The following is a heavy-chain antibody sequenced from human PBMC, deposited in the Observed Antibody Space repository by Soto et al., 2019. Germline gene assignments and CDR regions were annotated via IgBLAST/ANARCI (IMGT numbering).Heavy chain of an antibody. J-gene: IGHJ4*02. CDR1: GGTFSSYA. V-gene: IGHV1-69*13. Sequence: SSVKVSCKASGGTFSSYAISWVRQAPGQGLEWMGGIIPIFGTANYAQKFQGRVTITADESTSTAYMERSSLRSEDTAVYYCARWDSDSSPLRSGYFDYWGQGTQVTVSS. D-gene: IGHD6-25*01. CDR2: IIPIFGTA. CDR3: ARWDSDSSPLRSGYFDY.